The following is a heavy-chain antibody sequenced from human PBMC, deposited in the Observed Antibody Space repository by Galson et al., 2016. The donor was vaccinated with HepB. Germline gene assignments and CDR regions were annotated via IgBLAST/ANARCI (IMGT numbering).Heavy chain of an antibody. CDR2: ISSSGHISADSV. J-gene: IGHJ6*02. V-gene: IGHV3-11*04. Sequence: SLRLSCAASGFTFTDYYMNWIRLAPGKGLEWISYISSSGHISADSVSYADSVKGRFSISRDNANNSLYLQMNSLSAEDTAVYFCARTPATNCYGYWGYYCGMDGWGQGTTVTVSS. D-gene: IGHD3-16*01. CDR3: ARTPATNCYGYWGYYCGMDG. CDR1: GFTFTDYY.